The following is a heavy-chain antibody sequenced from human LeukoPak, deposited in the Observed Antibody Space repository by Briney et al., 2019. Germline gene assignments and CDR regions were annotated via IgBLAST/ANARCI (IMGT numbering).Heavy chain of an antibody. Sequence: SVKVSCEASGGTFSSYTISWVRQAPGQGLEWMGRIIPILGIANYAQKFQGRVTITADKSTSTAYMELSSLRSEDTAVFYCARGVPRDSSSWSRWFDPWGQGTLVTVS. CDR1: GGTFSSYT. J-gene: IGHJ5*02. V-gene: IGHV1-69*02. D-gene: IGHD6-13*01. CDR3: ARGVPRDSSSWSRWFDP. CDR2: IIPILGIA.